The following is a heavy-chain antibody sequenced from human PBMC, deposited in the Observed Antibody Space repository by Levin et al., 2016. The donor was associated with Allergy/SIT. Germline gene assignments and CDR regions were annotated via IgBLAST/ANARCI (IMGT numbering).Heavy chain of an antibody. V-gene: IGHV3-23*01. D-gene: IGHD2-15*01. J-gene: IGHJ4*02. CDR3: AKDMWGIVVVVAATGEFDY. Sequence: VRQAPGKGLEWVSAISGSGGSTYYADSVKGRFTISRDNSKNTLYLQMNSLRAEDTAVYYCAKDMWGIVVVVAATGEFDYWGQGTLVTVSS. CDR2: ISGSGGST.